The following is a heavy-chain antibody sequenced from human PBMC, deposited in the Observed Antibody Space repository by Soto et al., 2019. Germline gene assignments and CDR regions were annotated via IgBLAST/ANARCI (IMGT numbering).Heavy chain of an antibody. Sequence: EVQLVESGGGLVQPGRSLRLSCAASGFTFDDYAMHWVRQAPGKGLEWVSGISWNSGLIGYADSVKGRFTISRDNAKKSLYLPMNSVRAEDTALYYCAEAPSHGVVVTSNFAYWVEETLETVSS. CDR3: AEAPSHGVVVTSNFAY. CDR2: ISWNSGLI. CDR1: GFTFDDYA. V-gene: IGHV3-9*01. D-gene: IGHD2-21*02. J-gene: IGHJ4*02.